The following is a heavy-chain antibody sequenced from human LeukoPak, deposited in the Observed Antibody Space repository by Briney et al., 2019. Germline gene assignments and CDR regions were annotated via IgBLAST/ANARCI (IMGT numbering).Heavy chain of an antibody. CDR1: GFTFDDYA. Sequence: GGSLRLSCAASGFTFDDYAMHWVRQAPGKGLEWVSLISGDSHSTFYADSVKGRSTISRDNSKNSLYLRMNSLRNDDTALYYCARDTEGYIYGYYYYGMDVWGQGTTVTVSS. V-gene: IGHV3-43*02. CDR2: ISGDSHST. J-gene: IGHJ6*02. D-gene: IGHD5-18*01. CDR3: ARDTEGYIYGYYYYGMDV.